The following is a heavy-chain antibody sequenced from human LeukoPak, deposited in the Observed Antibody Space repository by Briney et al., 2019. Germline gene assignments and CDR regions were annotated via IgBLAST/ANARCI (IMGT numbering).Heavy chain of an antibody. J-gene: IGHJ2*01. V-gene: IGHV4-59*01. CDR3: AKEGHLRKSFGSVLGVAVRPRYFDL. Sequence: SETLSLTCSVSGGSISSYYWSWIRQPPGKGLEWIGYIYYSGSTNYNPSLKSRVTISVDTSKNQFSLKLSSVTAADTAVYYCAKEGHLRKSFGSVLGVAVRPRYFDLWGRGTLVTVSS. CDR2: IYYSGST. D-gene: IGHD6-19*01. CDR1: GGSISSYY.